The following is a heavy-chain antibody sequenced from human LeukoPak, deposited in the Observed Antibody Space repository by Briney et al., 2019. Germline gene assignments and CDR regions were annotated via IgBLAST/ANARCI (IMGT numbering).Heavy chain of an antibody. Sequence: GESLKISCKGSGYTFTSYLIGWVRQMPGKGLEWMGIIHPGDSDTRYSPSFQGQVTISADKSISTSYLQWSSLKASDTAMYYCATLPHTEFHYWGQGTLVTVSS. V-gene: IGHV5-51*01. CDR2: IHPGDSDT. CDR3: ATLPHTEFHY. D-gene: IGHD2-8*02. CDR1: GYTFTSYL. J-gene: IGHJ4*02.